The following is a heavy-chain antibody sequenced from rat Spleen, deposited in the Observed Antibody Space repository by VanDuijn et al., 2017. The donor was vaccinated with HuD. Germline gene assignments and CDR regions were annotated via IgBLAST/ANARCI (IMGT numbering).Heavy chain of an antibody. CDR3: ATDPGGAYFDY. D-gene: IGHD5-1*01. CDR1: GFTFSNYD. V-gene: IGHV5-20*01. J-gene: IGHJ2*01. Sequence: EVQLVESGGGLVQPGRSLKLSCAASGFTFSNYDMAWVRQAPTMGLEWVASISNDGGSRYYRDSVKGRFTLSRDNARSTLYLQMDSLRSEDTATYYCATDPGGAYFDYWGQGVMVTVSS. CDR2: ISNDGGSR.